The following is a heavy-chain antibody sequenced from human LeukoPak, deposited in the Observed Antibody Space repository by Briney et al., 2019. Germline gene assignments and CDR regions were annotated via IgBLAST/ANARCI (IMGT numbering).Heavy chain of an antibody. J-gene: IGHJ5*02. V-gene: IGHV3-23*01. CDR3: AKDLVSGDRA. Sequence: GRSLRLSCAASGFTFSSYGMSWVRQAPGKGLEWVSAISGSGGSTYYADSVKGRFTISRDNSKNTLYLQMNSLRAEDTAVYYCAKDLVSGDRAWGQGTLVTVSS. D-gene: IGHD2-21*02. CDR2: ISGSGGST. CDR1: GFTFSSYG.